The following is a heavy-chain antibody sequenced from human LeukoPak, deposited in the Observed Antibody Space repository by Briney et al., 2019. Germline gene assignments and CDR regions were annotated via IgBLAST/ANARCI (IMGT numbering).Heavy chain of an antibody. CDR2: INSDGSTT. J-gene: IGHJ4*02. CDR3: ARDTSSSWYYFDH. D-gene: IGHD6-13*01. V-gene: IGHV3-74*01. Sequence: GGSLRLSCAASGFTFSSYWMYWVRQAPGKGLVWVSRINSDGSTTTYADSVKGRFTISRDNAKNTLYLQLNSLRVEDTAVFYCARDTSSSWYYFDHWGQGTLVTVSS. CDR1: GFTFSSYW.